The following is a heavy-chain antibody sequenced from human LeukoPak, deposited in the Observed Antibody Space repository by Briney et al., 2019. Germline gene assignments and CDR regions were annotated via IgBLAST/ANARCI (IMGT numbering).Heavy chain of an antibody. J-gene: IGHJ4*02. V-gene: IGHV3-23*01. CDR2: ISDSGGST. CDR1: GFTFRTSA. D-gene: IGHD1-26*01. CDR3: AKSWDDDS. Sequence: GGSLRLSCAASGFTFRTSAVTWVRQAPGKGLEWVSAISDSGGSTFYADSVKGRFTISRDNSKNTLYLQMNSLRAEDTAVYYCAKSWDDDSWGQGDLVTVSS.